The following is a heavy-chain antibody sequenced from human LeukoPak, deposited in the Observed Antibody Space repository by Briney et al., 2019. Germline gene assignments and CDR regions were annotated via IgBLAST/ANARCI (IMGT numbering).Heavy chain of an antibody. Sequence: SDTLSLTCTVSGGSLSPYYWTWIRQSPGEGLEWIGYVYSTGTTNYNPSLRSRVTISVDTSKNQFSLKLTSVTAADTAIYYCGXRQVGVLSGDFYFNYMDVWGKGTTVTVSS. CDR2: VYSTGTT. J-gene: IGHJ6*03. CDR1: GGSLSPYY. D-gene: IGHD1-26*01. V-gene: IGHV4-59*07. CDR3: GXRQVGVLSGDFYFNYMDV.